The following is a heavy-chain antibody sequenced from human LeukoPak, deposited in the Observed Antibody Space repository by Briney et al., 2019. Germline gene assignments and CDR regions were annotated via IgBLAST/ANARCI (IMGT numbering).Heavy chain of an antibody. CDR1: GGSISSSSYY. Sequence: PSETLSLTCTVSGGSISSSSYYWGWIRQPRGKGLEWIGSIYYSGSTYYNPSLKSRVTISVDTSKNQFSLKLSSVTAADTAVYYCAGHFPRPEEKTGTTIGKLFDYWGQGTLVTVSS. J-gene: IGHJ4*02. CDR2: IYYSGST. CDR3: AGHFPRPEEKTGTTIGKLFDY. D-gene: IGHD1-7*01. V-gene: IGHV4-39*01.